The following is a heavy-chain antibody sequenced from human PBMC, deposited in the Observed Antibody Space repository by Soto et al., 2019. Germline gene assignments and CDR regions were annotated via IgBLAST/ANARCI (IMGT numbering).Heavy chain of an antibody. CDR3: ARDGSSGWAPQNWFDP. V-gene: IGHV3-30-3*01. CDR2: ISYDGSNK. CDR1: GFTFSSYA. J-gene: IGHJ5*02. D-gene: IGHD6-19*01. Sequence: QVQLVESGGGVVQPGRSLRLSCAASGFTFSSYAMHWVRQAPGKGLEWVAVISYDGSNKYYADSVKGRFTISRDNSKNTRYLQMNSLRAEDTAVYYCARDGSSGWAPQNWFDPWGQGTLVTVSS.